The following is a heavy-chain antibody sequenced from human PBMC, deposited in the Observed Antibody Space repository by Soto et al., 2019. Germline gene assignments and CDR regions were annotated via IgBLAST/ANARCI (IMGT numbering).Heavy chain of an antibody. CDR3: AVLVGATTGYYYYGMDV. Sequence: ASVQVSCKPSGDTFPGYYMHCVRQAPGQGLEWMGWINPNSGGRNYAQKFQGWVTMTRATSISPAYMERSRLRSDDTAVYYCAVLVGATTGYYYYGMDVWGQGTAVTVSS. V-gene: IGHV1-2*04. D-gene: IGHD1-26*01. J-gene: IGHJ6*02. CDR2: INPNSGGR. CDR1: GDTFPGYY.